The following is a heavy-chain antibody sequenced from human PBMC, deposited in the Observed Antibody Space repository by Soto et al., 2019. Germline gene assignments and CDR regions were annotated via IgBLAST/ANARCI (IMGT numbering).Heavy chain of an antibody. Sequence: PGGSLRLSCAASGFTFSSYSMNWVRQAPGKGLEWVSYISSSSSTIYYADSVKGRLTISRDNAKNSLYLQMNSLRAEDTAVYYCASDIVVVPAAIELSDAFDIWGQGTMVTVSS. V-gene: IGHV3-48*01. CDR3: ASDIVVVPAAIELSDAFDI. CDR1: GFTFSSYS. J-gene: IGHJ3*02. D-gene: IGHD2-2*01. CDR2: ISSSSSTI.